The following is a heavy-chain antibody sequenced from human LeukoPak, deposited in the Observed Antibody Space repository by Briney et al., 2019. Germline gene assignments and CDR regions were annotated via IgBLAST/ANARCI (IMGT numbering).Heavy chain of an antibody. CDR3: ARSWEAAGGFDY. CDR1: GGSISSYY. Sequence: PSETLSLTCTVSGGSISSYYWSWIRQPPGKGLEWIGYIYYSGSTNYDPSLKSRVTISVDTSKNQFSLKLSSVTAADTAVYYCARSWEAAGGFDYWGQGTLVTVSS. CDR2: IYYSGST. J-gene: IGHJ4*02. D-gene: IGHD6-13*01. V-gene: IGHV4-59*01.